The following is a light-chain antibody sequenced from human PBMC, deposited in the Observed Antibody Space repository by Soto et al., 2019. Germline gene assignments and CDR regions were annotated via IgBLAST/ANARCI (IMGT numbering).Light chain of an antibody. J-gene: IGKJ5*01. Sequence: EIVMTHSPATLSVSPGERATLSCRAGQGVTTNFAWYQQKSGQSPRLLTYDVSIRATGVPARFSGTGSETGLAVAISGLQSEDSAVYFCQHYNNWPFSLGQGARLEIK. CDR1: QGVTTN. V-gene: IGKV3-15*01. CDR2: DVS. CDR3: QHYNNWPFS.